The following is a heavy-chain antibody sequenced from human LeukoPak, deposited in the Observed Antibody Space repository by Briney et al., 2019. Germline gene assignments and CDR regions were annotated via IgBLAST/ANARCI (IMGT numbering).Heavy chain of an antibody. CDR3: AAVPAIFLGDQGDY. CDR2: IVVGSGNT. Sequence: GASVKVSCKASGFTFTSSAVQWVRQARGQRLEWIGWIVVGSGNTNYAQKFQERVTITRDMSTSTAYMELSSLRSEDTAVYYCAAVPAIFLGDQGDYWGQGTLVTVSS. J-gene: IGHJ4*02. V-gene: IGHV1-58*01. D-gene: IGHD3-3*01. CDR1: GFTFTSSA.